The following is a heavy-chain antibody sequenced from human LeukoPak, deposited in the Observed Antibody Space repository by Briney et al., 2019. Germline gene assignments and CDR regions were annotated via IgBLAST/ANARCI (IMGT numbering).Heavy chain of an antibody. J-gene: IGHJ4*02. CDR3: ARGRGRIAARPYNFDY. D-gene: IGHD6-6*01. V-gene: IGHV1-69*04. CDR1: GGTFSSYA. CDR2: IIPIFGIA. Sequence: SVKVSCKASGGTFSSYAISWVRQAPGQGLEWMGRIIPIFGIANYEQKFQGRVTITADKSTSTAYMELSSLRSEDRAVYYCARGRGRIAARPYNFDYWGQGTLVTVSS.